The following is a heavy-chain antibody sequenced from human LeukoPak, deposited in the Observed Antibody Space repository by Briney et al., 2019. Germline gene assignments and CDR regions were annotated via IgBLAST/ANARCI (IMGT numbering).Heavy chain of an antibody. D-gene: IGHD3-22*01. CDR2: INTNTGNP. Sequence: ASVKVSCKASGYTFTSYAMNWVRQAPGQGLGWMGWINTNTGNPTYAQGFTGRFVFSLDTSVSTAYLQISSLKAEDTAVYYCARGSTYYESSGQVPFDYWGQGTLVTVSS. V-gene: IGHV7-4-1*02. J-gene: IGHJ4*02. CDR3: ARGSTYYESSGQVPFDY. CDR1: GYTFTSYA.